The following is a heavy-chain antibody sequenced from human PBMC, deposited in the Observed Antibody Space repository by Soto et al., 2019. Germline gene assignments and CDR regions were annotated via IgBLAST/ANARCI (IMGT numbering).Heavy chain of an antibody. CDR3: THAMLYCTGGSCTTWFDY. CDR1: GFSLSTSGVG. J-gene: IGHJ4*02. Sequence: QITLKESGPTLVKPTQTLTLTCTFSGFSLSTSGVGVGWIRQPAGKALEWLALIYWDDDKRYSPSLNSRLTXXKXPSNNQVVLTMTNMDPVDTATYYCTHAMLYCTGGSCTTWFDYWGQGTLVTVSS. D-gene: IGHD2-15*01. CDR2: IYWDDDK. V-gene: IGHV2-5*02.